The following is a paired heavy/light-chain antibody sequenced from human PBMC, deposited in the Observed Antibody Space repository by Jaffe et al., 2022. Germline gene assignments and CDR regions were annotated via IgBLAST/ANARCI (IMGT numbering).Light chain of an antibody. CDR2: GAS. CDR1: QSVSSRF. J-gene: IGKJ1*01. Sequence: EIVLTQSPGTLSLSPGERATLSCRASQSVSSRFLAWYQQTPGQAPRLLIYGASSRATGIPDRFSGSGSGTDFTLTISRLEPEDFAVYYCQQYGSSPKTFGQGTKVEIK. CDR3: QQYGSSPKT. V-gene: IGKV3-20*01.
Heavy chain of an antibody. CDR1: GGSISSDNW. V-gene: IGHV4-4*02. D-gene: IGHD2-2*01. J-gene: IGHJ3*02. CDR2: IYHSGNT. Sequence: QVQLQESGPGLVKPSGTLSLTCAVSGGSISSDNWWSWIRQPPGKGLEWIGEIYHSGNTNYNPSLKSRVTISVDKSKNQFSLNLYSVTAADTAVYYCARRPVIVSTATTGAFDIWGQGTMVTVSS. CDR3: ARRPVIVSTATTGAFDI.